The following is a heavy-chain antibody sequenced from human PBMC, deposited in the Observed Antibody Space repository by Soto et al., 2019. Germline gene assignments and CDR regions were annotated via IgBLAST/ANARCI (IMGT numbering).Heavy chain of an antibody. Sequence: GGSLRRSGAASVFTVSNNDMSWVRQAPGKGHEWVSVGYSGGSTYYADSVKGRFTISRDNSKNTVYLQMNSLRAEDTAGYYCARDLVLTGYSHYYYHGMDVWGQRTRVTFSS. V-gene: IGHV3-53*01. J-gene: IGHJ6*02. CDR2: GYSGGST. D-gene: IGHD3-9*01. CDR1: VFTVSNND. CDR3: ARDLVLTGYSHYYYHGMDV.